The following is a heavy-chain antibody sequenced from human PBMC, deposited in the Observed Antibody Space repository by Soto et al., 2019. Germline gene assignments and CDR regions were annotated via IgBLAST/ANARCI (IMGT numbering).Heavy chain of an antibody. D-gene: IGHD2-2*01. CDR1: GGTFSGTA. CDR2: IIPVFATT. J-gene: IGHJ1*01. Sequence: QVQFVQSGPEMKKPGSSVKVSCKISGGTFSGTAINWVRQAPGQGREGVGGIIPVFATTHYPQKFQGRVTITADDSTNTVDLEVNTLRSDDAAVYHCGRAPHTTRFRFCHWGQGPRVPVSS. CDR3: GRAPHTTRFRFCH. V-gene: IGHV1-69*01.